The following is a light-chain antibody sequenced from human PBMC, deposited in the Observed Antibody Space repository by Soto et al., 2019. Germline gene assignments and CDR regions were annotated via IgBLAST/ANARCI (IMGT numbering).Light chain of an antibody. Sequence: QPVLTQSPSASASLGASVKLTCTLSSGHSSYVIAWHQQQPEKGPRYLMKLNSDGSHSKGDGIPDRFSGSSSGAERYLTISSLQSEDEADYYCQTWGTGTVVFGGGTQLTVL. CDR3: QTWGTGTVV. J-gene: IGLJ2*01. CDR2: LNSDGSH. V-gene: IGLV4-69*01. CDR1: SGHSSYV.